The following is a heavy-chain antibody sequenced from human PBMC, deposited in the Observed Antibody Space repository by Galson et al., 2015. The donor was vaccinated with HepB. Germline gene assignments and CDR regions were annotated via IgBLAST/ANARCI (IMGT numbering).Heavy chain of an antibody. Sequence: SVKVSCKASGYTFINYGISWVRQAPGQGLEWMGWINTYNGDTNYAQNLQGRVTMTTDTSNTSYMELRGLRSDDTAVYYCARDEFGELSSHFDFWGQGTLVTVSS. D-gene: IGHD3-10*01. V-gene: IGHV1-18*01. J-gene: IGHJ4*02. CDR2: INTYNGDT. CDR1: GYTFINYG. CDR3: ARDEFGELSSHFDF.